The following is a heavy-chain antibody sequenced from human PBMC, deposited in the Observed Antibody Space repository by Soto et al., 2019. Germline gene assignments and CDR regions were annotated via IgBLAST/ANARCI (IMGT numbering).Heavy chain of an antibody. D-gene: IGHD6-19*01. Sequence: EVQLVESGGGLVQPGGSLRLSCAASGFTFSSYSMNWVRQAPGKGLEWVSYISSSSSTIYYADSVKGRFTISRDNAKNSLYLQMHSLGDEDTAVYYCAREAGTWHLPLNWFDPWGQGTLVTVSS. J-gene: IGHJ5*02. V-gene: IGHV3-48*02. CDR3: AREAGTWHLPLNWFDP. CDR1: GFTFSSYS. CDR2: ISSSSSTI.